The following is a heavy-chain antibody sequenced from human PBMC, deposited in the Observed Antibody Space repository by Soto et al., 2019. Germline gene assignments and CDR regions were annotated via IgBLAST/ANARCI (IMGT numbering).Heavy chain of an antibody. J-gene: IGHJ4*02. Sequence: PGGSLRVSCAASGFTFSDYYMSWIRQAPGKGLEWISYISSRGTTTYYADSVKGRFTISRDNAKKSLYLQMNSLRVEDTAVYYCARDSGITFDYWGQGTLVTVSS. CDR3: ARDSGITFDY. D-gene: IGHD3-16*01. V-gene: IGHV3-11*01. CDR2: ISSRGTTT. CDR1: GFTFSDYY.